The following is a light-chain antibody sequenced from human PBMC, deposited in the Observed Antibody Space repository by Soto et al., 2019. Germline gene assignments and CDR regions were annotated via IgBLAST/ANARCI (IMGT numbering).Light chain of an antibody. CDR2: GAS. J-gene: IGKJ1*01. Sequence: AMTQSTAAVSGSPGESGALCCRASLSVGSNLAWYQQKPGQAPRLVISGASTRATGVPARFSGSGSGTAFTLSLRSLQSDDSAVYYSQPYNHWPPTFGQGTKVDIK. CDR1: LSVGSN. V-gene: IGKV3-15*01. CDR3: QPYNHWPPT.